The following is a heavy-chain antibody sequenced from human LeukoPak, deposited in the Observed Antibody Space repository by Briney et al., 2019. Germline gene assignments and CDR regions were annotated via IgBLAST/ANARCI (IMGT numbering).Heavy chain of an antibody. V-gene: IGHV4-59*01. CDR1: GGSISSYY. CDR3: ARATRERGDFDY. Sequence: PSQTLSLTCTVSGGSISSYYWSWIRQPPGKGLEWIGYIYYSGSTNYNPSLKSRVTISVDTSKNQFSLKLSSVTAADTAVYYCARATRERGDFDYWGQGTLVTVSS. J-gene: IGHJ4*02. D-gene: IGHD1-1*01. CDR2: IYYSGST.